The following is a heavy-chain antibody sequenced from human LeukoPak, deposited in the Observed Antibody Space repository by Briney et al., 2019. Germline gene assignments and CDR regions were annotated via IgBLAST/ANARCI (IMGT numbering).Heavy chain of an antibody. CDR2: TSGSGDST. J-gene: IGHJ4*02. D-gene: IGHD6-13*01. CDR3: AKTRPLDSSSWSHGDY. Sequence: GGSLRLSCAASGFTFSSYAMNWVRQTPEKGLEWVSATSGSGDSTYYGDSVKGRFTISRDNSKNTLYLQMNSLRAEDTAVYYCAKTRPLDSSSWSHGDYWGQGTLVTVSS. CDR1: GFTFSSYA. V-gene: IGHV3-23*01.